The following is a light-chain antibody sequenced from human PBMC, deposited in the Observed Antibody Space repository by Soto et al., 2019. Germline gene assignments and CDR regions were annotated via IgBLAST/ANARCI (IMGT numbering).Light chain of an antibody. CDR3: QQTSAFPRT. CDR2: GAS. Sequence: DIQMTQSPSSVSASVGDRLTITCRASRDISNSLAWYQQTPGKAPKLLLRGASSLHRGVPSRFSGGGAGTEFTLTISSLQPEDFATYYCQQTSAFPRTFGQGIKVDIK. J-gene: IGKJ1*01. V-gene: IGKV1-12*01. CDR1: RDISNS.